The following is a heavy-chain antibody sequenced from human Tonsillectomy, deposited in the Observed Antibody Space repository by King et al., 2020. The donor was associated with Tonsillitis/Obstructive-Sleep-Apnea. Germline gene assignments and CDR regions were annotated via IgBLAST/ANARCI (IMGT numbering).Heavy chain of an antibody. Sequence: VQLQESGPGLVKPSETLSLTCTVSGGSISSYYWSWLRQPPGKGLEWIGYIYYSGSTNYNPSLKSRVTISVDTSKNQFSLKLSSVTAADTAVYYCARDSIGYCSGGSCYPDFYMDVWGKGTTVTVSS. J-gene: IGHJ6*03. V-gene: IGHV4-59*01. CDR1: GGSISSYY. CDR3: ARDSIGYCSGGSCYPDFYMDV. D-gene: IGHD2-15*01. CDR2: IYYSGST.